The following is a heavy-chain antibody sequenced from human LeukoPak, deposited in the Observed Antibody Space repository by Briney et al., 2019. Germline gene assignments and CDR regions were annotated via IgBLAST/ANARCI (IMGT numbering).Heavy chain of an antibody. V-gene: IGHV3-23*01. J-gene: IGHJ4*02. CDR3: AILKSGY. Sequence: PGGSLRLSCAASGFTFSNYVMTWVRQAPGKGLDWVSGISVSGGTTYYADSVKGRFTISRDNSKDTLYLQMSSLRVDDTAIYYCAILKSGYWGQGTLVTVSS. CDR1: GFTFSNYV. CDR2: ISVSGGTT. D-gene: IGHD7-27*01.